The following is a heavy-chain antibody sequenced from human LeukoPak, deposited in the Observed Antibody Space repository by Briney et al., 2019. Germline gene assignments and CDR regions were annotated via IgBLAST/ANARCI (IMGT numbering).Heavy chain of an antibody. D-gene: IGHD5-18*01. V-gene: IGHV4-39*01. CDR2: IYYSGST. CDR1: GSSISSSSYY. J-gene: IGHJ4*02. Sequence: NPSETLSLTCTVSGSSISSSSYYWGWIRQPPGKGLEWIGSIYYSGSTYYNPSLKSRVTISVDTSKNQFSLKLSSVTAADTAVYYCARGLYNYGHGDYWGQGTLVTVSS. CDR3: ARGLYNYGHGDY.